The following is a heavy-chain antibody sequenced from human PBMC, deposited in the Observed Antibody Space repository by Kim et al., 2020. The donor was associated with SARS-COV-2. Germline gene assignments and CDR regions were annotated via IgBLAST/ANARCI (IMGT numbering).Heavy chain of an antibody. D-gene: IGHD6-19*01. CDR2: INTATGYT. Sequence: ASVKVSCKASGYTLTSYAMHWVRQAPGQSLEWMGWINTATGYTQYTQKFQGRVTITRDASASTAYMEVSSLISEDTAVYYCAKDSGSGWYEMSWGQGT. V-gene: IGHV1-3*04. CDR1: GYTLTSYA. J-gene: IGHJ5*02. CDR3: AKDSGSGWYEMS.